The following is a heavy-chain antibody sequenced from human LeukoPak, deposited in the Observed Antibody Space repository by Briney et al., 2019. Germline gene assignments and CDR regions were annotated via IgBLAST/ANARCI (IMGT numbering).Heavy chain of an antibody. CDR2: TSARGGST. CDR1: GFTFSTYG. Sequence: PGGSLRLSCAASGFTFSTYGMSWVRQAPGKGLEWVSATSARGGSTYYADSVKGRFTISRDNSKNTLYLQMNSLRAEDTAVYYCAGQRCSSTSCYSWFDPWGQGTLVTVSS. CDR3: AGQRCSSTSCYSWFDP. V-gene: IGHV3-23*01. D-gene: IGHD2-2*01. J-gene: IGHJ5*02.